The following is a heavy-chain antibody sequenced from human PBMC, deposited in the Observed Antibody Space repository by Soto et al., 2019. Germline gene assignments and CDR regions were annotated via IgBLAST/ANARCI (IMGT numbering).Heavy chain of an antibody. Sequence: PSETLSLTCTVSGGSISSSSYYWVWIRQPPGKGLEWIGSIYYSGSTYYNPSLKSRVTISVDTSKNQFSLKLSSVTAADTAVYYCARQVIAARLYYYGMDVWGQGTTVTVSS. CDR1: GGSISSSSYY. CDR3: ARQVIAARLYYYGMDV. CDR2: IYYSGST. V-gene: IGHV4-39*01. D-gene: IGHD6-6*01. J-gene: IGHJ6*02.